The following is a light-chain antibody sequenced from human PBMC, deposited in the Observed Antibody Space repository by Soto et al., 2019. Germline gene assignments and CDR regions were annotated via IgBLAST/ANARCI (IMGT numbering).Light chain of an antibody. CDR1: SSDVGGYNY. Sequence: SVLTQPASVSGSPGQSITISCTGTSSDVGGYNYVSWYQHHPGKAPKLMIYDVSNRPSGVSNRFSGSKSGNTASLTISGLQAEDEADYYCSSYTSSISYVVFGGGTKLTVL. J-gene: IGLJ2*01. CDR2: DVS. V-gene: IGLV2-14*03. CDR3: SSYTSSISYVV.